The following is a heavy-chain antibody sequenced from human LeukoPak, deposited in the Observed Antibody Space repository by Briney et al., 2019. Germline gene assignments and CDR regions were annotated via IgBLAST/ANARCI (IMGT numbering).Heavy chain of an antibody. CDR3: ARVLPDLRWDYGMDV. D-gene: IGHD4-23*01. Sequence: SETLSLTCTVSGGSISSGGYYWSWIRQHPGKGLEWIGYIYYGGSPYYNPSLKSRVTISADTSKNQFSLKVSSVTAADTAVYYCARVLPDLRWDYGMDVWGQGTTVTVSS. CDR1: GGSISSGGYY. CDR2: IYYGGSP. V-gene: IGHV4-31*03. J-gene: IGHJ6*02.